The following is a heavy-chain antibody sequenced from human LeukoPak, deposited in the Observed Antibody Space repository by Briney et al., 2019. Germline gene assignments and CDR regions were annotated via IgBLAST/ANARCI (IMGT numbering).Heavy chain of an antibody. CDR1: GFTFSSYW. D-gene: IGHD5-12*01. Sequence: PGGSLRLSCAASGFTFSSYWMHWVRQAPGKGRVWVYRINIDGNTSNYADSVKGRFTISRDNAKNAVYLQMNSLRVEDTAVYYCARASALATPPFAYWGQGTLVTVSS. J-gene: IGHJ4*02. V-gene: IGHV3-74*01. CDR3: ARASALATPPFAY. CDR2: INIDGNTS.